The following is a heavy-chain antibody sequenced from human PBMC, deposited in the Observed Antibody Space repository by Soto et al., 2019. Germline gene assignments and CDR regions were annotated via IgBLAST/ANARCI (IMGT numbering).Heavy chain of an antibody. CDR1: GGSISSSSYY. V-gene: IGHV4-39*01. J-gene: IGHJ6*02. CDR2: VYYGGST. D-gene: IGHD3-22*01. Sequence: PSETLSLTCTVSGGSISSSSYYWGWIRQPPGKGLEWIGNVYYGGSTYYNPSLERRGTISVETSKSQFSLKLSSVTAADTAVYYCAGGDYYHSSGYYFYYYTMDVWGQGTTVTVSS. CDR3: AGGDYYHSSGYYFYYYTMDV.